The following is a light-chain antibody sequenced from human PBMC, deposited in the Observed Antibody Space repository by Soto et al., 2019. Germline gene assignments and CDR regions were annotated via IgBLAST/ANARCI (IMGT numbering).Light chain of an antibody. CDR1: QTINTF. CDR3: KQSHSSPRT. Sequence: DIQMTQSPSSLFASVGDRVTVTCRASQTINTFLNWYHHKPGKAPKLLIYGASSLQSGVPSRFSGGGSGTTFTLNINSVQSEDCGMYYCKQSHSSPRTFGQGTTV. V-gene: IGKV1-39*01. J-gene: IGKJ1*01. CDR2: GAS.